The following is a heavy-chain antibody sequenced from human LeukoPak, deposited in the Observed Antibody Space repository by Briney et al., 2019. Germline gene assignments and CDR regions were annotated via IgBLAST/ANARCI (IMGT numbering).Heavy chain of an antibody. CDR1: GGSISSYY. V-gene: IGHV4-4*07. CDR3: ARDGGIFGVVIGLNWFDP. J-gene: IGHJ5*02. CDR2: IYTSGST. Sequence: PSETLSPTCTVSGGSISSYYWSWIRQPAGKGLEWIGRIYTSGSTNYNPSLKSRVTMSVDTSKNQFSLKLSSVTAADTAVYYCARDGGIFGVVIGLNWFDPWGQGTLVTVSS. D-gene: IGHD3-3*01.